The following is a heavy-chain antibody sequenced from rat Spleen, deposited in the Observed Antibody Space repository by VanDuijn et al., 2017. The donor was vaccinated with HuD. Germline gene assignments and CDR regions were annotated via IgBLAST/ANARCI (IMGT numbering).Heavy chain of an antibody. CDR1: GFSLTTYN. J-gene: IGHJ3*01. CDR2: IWNTGAT. V-gene: IGHV2-41*01. CDR3: ARAHTTGIRDWLAY. Sequence: QVQLKESGPGLVQPSQTLSLSCTVAGFSLTTYNVHWLRQHPGKGLEWMGVIWNTGATRYISALKSRLSISKDTSKSQVFLKMNSLQTEDTATYYCARAHTTGIRDWLAYWGQGTLVTVSS. D-gene: IGHD1-9*01.